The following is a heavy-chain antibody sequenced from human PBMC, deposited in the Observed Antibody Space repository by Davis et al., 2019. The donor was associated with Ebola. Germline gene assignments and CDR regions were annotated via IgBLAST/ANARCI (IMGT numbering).Heavy chain of an antibody. Sequence: GGSLRLSCAASGFTFSDYYMSWIRQAPGKGLEWVSYISSSGSTIYYADSVKGRFTISRDNSKNTLYLQMNSLRAEDTAVYYCAKCGNYYGSGSYYNQNWFDPWGQGILVTVSS. CDR2: ISSSGSTI. D-gene: IGHD3-10*01. CDR3: AKCGNYYGSGSYYNQNWFDP. J-gene: IGHJ5*02. CDR1: GFTFSDYY. V-gene: IGHV3-11*01.